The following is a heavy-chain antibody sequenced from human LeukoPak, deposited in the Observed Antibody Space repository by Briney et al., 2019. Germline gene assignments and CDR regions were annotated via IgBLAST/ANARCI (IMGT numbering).Heavy chain of an antibody. Sequence: GRSLRLSCAASGFTFSSYAMHWVRQAPGKGLEWVAVISYDGSNKYYADSVKGRFTISRDNSKNTLYLQMNSLRAEDTAVYYCAKVRSSGWPPKSPFDYWGQGTLVTVSS. CDR2: ISYDGSNK. J-gene: IGHJ4*02. CDR1: GFTFSSYA. CDR3: AKVRSSGWPPKSPFDY. D-gene: IGHD6-19*01. V-gene: IGHV3-30-3*01.